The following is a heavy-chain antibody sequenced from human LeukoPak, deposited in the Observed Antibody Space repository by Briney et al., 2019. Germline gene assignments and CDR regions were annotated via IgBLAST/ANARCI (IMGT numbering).Heavy chain of an antibody. CDR3: AKLHSSSWYYFDY. Sequence: HPGGSLRLSCAASGFTFSSYAMSWVRQAPGKGLEWASAISGSGGSTYYADSVKGRFTISRDNSKNPLYLQMNSLRAEDTAVYYCAKLHSSSWYYFDYWGQGTLVTVSS. V-gene: IGHV3-23*01. CDR2: ISGSGGST. D-gene: IGHD6-13*01. CDR1: GFTFSSYA. J-gene: IGHJ4*02.